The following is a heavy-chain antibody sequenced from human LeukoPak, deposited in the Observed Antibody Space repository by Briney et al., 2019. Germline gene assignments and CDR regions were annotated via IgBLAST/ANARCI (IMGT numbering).Heavy chain of an antibody. CDR3: ARILSSSWYEYFHH. CDR1: GGTFSNYA. Sequence: SVKVSCKASGGTFSNYAISWVRQAPGQGLEWMGAIIPIFGTANCAQKFQGRVTITADESTSTAYMELSSLRSEDTAVYYCARILSSSWYEYFHHWGQGTLVTVSS. CDR2: IIPIFGTA. J-gene: IGHJ1*01. D-gene: IGHD6-19*01. V-gene: IGHV1-69*01.